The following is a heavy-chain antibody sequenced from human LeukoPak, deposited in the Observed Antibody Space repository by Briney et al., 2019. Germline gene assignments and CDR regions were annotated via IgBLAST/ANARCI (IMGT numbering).Heavy chain of an antibody. J-gene: IGHJ4*02. Sequence: GGSLRLSCAASGFTFSSYWMHWVRQAPGKGLEWVAVISYDGSNKYYADSVKGRFTISRDNSKNTLYLQMNSLRAEDTAVYYCARGFTPVLRLLEWLYETDPGFDYWGQGTLVTVSS. V-gene: IGHV3-30-3*01. D-gene: IGHD3-3*01. CDR2: ISYDGSNK. CDR1: GFTFSSYW. CDR3: ARGFTPVLRLLEWLYETDPGFDY.